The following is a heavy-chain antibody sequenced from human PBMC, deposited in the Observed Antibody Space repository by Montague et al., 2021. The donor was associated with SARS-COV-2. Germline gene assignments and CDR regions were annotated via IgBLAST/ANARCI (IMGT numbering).Heavy chain of an antibody. CDR1: GGSISSYY. Sequence: SETLSPTCTVSGGSISSYYWSWIRQPPGKGLEWIGYIYYSGSTNYNPSLKSRVTISVDTSKNQFSLKLSSVTAADTAVYSCARVVGDYDFWSGQYYYYYYMDVWGKGTTVTVSS. J-gene: IGHJ6*03. CDR3: ARVVGDYDFWSGQYYYYYYMDV. V-gene: IGHV4-59*01. CDR2: IYYSGST. D-gene: IGHD3-3*01.